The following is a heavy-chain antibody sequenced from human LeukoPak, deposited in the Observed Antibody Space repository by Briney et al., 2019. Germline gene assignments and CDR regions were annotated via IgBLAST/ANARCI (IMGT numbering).Heavy chain of an antibody. J-gene: IGHJ4*02. V-gene: IGHV4-4*02. CDR2: IYHSGST. CDR1: GGSISSSNW. CDR3: ARGRGSYSGSYFDY. D-gene: IGHD1-26*01. Sequence: SETLSLTCAVSGGSISSSNWWSWVRQPPGKGLEWIGEIYHSGSTNYNPSLKSRVTISVDKSKNQFSLKLSSVTAADTAVYYCARGRGSYSGSYFDYWGQGTLVTVSS.